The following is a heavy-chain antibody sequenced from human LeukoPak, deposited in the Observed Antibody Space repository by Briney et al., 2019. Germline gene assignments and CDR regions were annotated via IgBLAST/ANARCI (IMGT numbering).Heavy chain of an antibody. V-gene: IGHV3-23*01. CDR2: ISDSGSST. J-gene: IGHJ4*02. CDR3: AKDSRGFDY. CDR1: GLTFSSYA. Sequence: GGSLRLSCAASGLTFSSYAMSWVRHTPGKGLEWVSSISDSGSSTYYADSVKGRFTISRDHSMNTLFLQMNSLRADDTALYYCAKDSRGFDYWGQGTLATVSS. D-gene: IGHD6-25*01.